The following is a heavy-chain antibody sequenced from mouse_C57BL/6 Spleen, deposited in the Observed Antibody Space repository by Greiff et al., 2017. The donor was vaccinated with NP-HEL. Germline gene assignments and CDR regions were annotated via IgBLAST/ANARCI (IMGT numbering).Heavy chain of an antibody. J-gene: IGHJ2*01. V-gene: IGHV1-18*01. CDR3: ASMNLATGDFDY. Sequence: EVQLQQSGPELVKPGASVKIPCKASGYTFTDYNMDWVKQSHGKSLEWIGDINPNNGGTIYNQKFKGKATLTVDKSSSTAYMELRSLTSEDTAVYSGASMNLATGDFDYWGQGTTLTVSS. CDR2: INPNNGGT. D-gene: IGHD1-1*01. CDR1: GYTFTDYN.